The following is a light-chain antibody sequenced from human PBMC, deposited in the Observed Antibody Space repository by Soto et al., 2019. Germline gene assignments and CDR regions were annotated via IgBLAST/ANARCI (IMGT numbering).Light chain of an antibody. V-gene: IGKV3-20*01. J-gene: IGKJ1*01. CDR1: QSVGSNY. CDR2: GAS. Sequence: LSPYPENQSLSPVERATLSFRSSQSVGSNYLAWYQQKPGQAPRLLIYGASSRATGIPDRFSGSGSGTDFTLTISSLEPEDFAGYYSQHYGSLPRPFGQGTMVDI. CDR3: QHYGSLPRP.